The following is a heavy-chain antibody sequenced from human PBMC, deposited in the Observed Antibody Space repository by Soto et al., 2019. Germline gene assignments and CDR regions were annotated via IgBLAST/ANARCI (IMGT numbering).Heavy chain of an antibody. J-gene: IGHJ6*02. CDR3: ARQGFGELSDGVDV. D-gene: IGHD3-10*01. Sequence: ESLTISCKGSGYSFIIYWIGWVRQITGKGLEWMGIIYPGDSDKIYSPSFQGQVTISVDKSISTAYLQWSSLKASDTAMYYCARQGFGELSDGVDVWGQGPTVTVSS. V-gene: IGHV5-51*01. CDR2: IYPGDSDK. CDR1: GYSFIIYW.